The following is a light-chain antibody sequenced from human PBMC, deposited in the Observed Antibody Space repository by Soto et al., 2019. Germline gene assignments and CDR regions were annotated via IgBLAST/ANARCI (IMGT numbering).Light chain of an antibody. J-gene: IGKJ4*01. CDR1: QSVSSS. V-gene: IGKV3-11*01. Sequence: EIVLTQSPATLSLSPGETATLSCRASQSVSSSLAWYQQKPGQTPRLLIYDASNRATGIPARFSGSGSGTDFTLTLSSLDPEDFAVYYCQQRSRLPLPFGGATKVQI. CDR3: QQRSRLPLP. CDR2: DAS.